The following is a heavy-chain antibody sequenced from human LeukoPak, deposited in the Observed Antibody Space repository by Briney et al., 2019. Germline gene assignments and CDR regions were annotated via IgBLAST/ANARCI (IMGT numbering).Heavy chain of an antibody. D-gene: IGHD4-23*01. CDR1: GFTFSSYD. Sequence: PGGSLRLSCAASGFTFSSYDMHWVRQATGKGLEWVSAIGTAGDTYYPGSVKGRFTISRENAKNSLYLQMNSLRAGDTAVYHCARGGSDYGGNLYYFDYWGQGTLVTVSS. CDR3: ARGGSDYGGNLYYFDY. J-gene: IGHJ4*02. V-gene: IGHV3-13*04. CDR2: IGTAGDT.